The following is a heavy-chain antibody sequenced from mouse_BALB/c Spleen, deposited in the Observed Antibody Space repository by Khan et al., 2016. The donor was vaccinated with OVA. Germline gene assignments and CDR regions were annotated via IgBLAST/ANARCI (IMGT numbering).Heavy chain of an antibody. J-gene: IGHJ2*01. CDR3: ARSVTITTVVATDFDY. CDR2: ISYSGRT. V-gene: IGHV3-2*02. D-gene: IGHD1-1*01. CDR1: GYSITSDYA. Sequence: VQLKQSGPGLVKPSQSLSLTCTVTGYSITSDYAWNWIRQFPGNKLEWMGYISYSGRTSYNPSLKSRISITRDTSKNQFFLQLNSVTTEVTATYYCARSVTITTVVATDFDYWGQGTTLTVSS.